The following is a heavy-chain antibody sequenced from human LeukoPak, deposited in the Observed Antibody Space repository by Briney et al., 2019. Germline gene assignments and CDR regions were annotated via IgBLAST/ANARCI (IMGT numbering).Heavy chain of an antibody. CDR3: ARVLLGDYGLDY. CDR1: GGSISSSY. V-gene: IGHV4-59*01. CDR2: IYYSGSA. Sequence: SETLSLTCTVSGGSISSSYWSWIRQPPGKGLEWIGYIYYSGSANYSPSLKSRVTISIDTSKSQFSLKLSSVTAADTAVYYCARVLLGDYGLDYWGQGTLVTVSS. J-gene: IGHJ4*02. D-gene: IGHD3-16*01.